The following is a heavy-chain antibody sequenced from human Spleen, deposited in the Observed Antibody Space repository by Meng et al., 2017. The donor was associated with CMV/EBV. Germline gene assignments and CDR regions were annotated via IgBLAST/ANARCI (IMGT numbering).Heavy chain of an antibody. V-gene: IGHV3-53*01. CDR1: GFTVSSNY. CDR3: ARVDFGVHHYYFDY. Sequence: GESLKISCAASGFTVSSNYMSWVRQAPGKGLEWVSVIYSGGSTYYADSVKGRFTISRDNSKNTLYLQMNSLRAEDTAVYYCARVDFGVHHYYFDYWGQGTLVTVSS. CDR2: IYSGGST. D-gene: IGHD3-3*01. J-gene: IGHJ4*02.